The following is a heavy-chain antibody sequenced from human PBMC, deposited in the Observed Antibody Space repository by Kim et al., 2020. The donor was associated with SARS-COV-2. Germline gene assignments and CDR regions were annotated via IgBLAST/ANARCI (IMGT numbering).Heavy chain of an antibody. CDR2: ISSSSSTI. V-gene: IGHV3-48*02. CDR1: GFTFSSYS. CDR3: ARVPLDGYNTYYFDY. J-gene: IGHJ4*02. Sequence: GGSLRLSCAASGFTFSSYSMNWVRQAPGKGLEWVSYISSSSSTIYYADSVKGRFTISRDNAKNSLYLQMNSLRDEDTAVYYCARVPLDGYNTYYFDYWGQGTLVTVSS. D-gene: IGHD5-12*01.